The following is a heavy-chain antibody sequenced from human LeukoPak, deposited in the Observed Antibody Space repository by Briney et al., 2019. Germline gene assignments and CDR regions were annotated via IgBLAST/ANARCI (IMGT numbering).Heavy chain of an antibody. Sequence: GGSLRLSRAASGFTFSSYAMSWVRQAPGKGLEWVSAISGSGGSTYYADSVKGRFTISRDNSKNMVYLQMNSLTVEDAATYYCAKRTMSAFDSWGQGTLLIVSS. J-gene: IGHJ4*02. CDR2: ISGSGGST. CDR1: GFTFSSYA. V-gene: IGHV3-23*01. CDR3: AKRTMSAFDS.